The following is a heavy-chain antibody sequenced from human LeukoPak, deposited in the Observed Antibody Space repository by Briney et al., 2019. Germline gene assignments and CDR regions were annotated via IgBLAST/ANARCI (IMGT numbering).Heavy chain of an antibody. CDR2: IRYDGSNK. CDR3: AKGAIWFGLAGDY. Sequence: PGGSLRLSCAASGLTFSSYGMHWVRQAPGKGLEWVAFIRYDGSNKYYADSVKSRFTISRDNSKNTLYLQMNSLRAEDTAVYYCAKGAIWFGLAGDYWGQGTLVTVSS. D-gene: IGHD3-10*01. J-gene: IGHJ4*02. V-gene: IGHV3-30*02. CDR1: GLTFSSYG.